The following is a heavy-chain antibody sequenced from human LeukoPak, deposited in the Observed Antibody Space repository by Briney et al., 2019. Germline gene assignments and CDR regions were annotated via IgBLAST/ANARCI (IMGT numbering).Heavy chain of an antibody. CDR2: ISSNGGST. D-gene: IGHD3-10*01. CDR1: GFTFSSYA. J-gene: IGHJ5*02. V-gene: IGHV3-64D*09. CDR3: VKSLGGLPGYNWFDP. Sequence: GGSLRLSCSASGFTFSSYAMHWVRQAPGKGLEYVSAISSNGGSTYYADSVKGRFTISRDNSKNTLYLQMSSLRAEDTAVYYCVKSLGGLPGYNWFDPWGQGTLVAVSS.